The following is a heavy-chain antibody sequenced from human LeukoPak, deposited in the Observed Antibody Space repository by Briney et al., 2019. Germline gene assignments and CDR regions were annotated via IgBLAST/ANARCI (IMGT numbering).Heavy chain of an antibody. CDR1: GYTFTSCD. CDR3: TRGSSGRRDN. Sequence: ASVTVSCKASGYTFTSCDINWVRQATGQGLEWMGWMNPNSGNTGYGQSFQGRITMTRDISIGTAYMELSNLTSEDTAIYYCTRGSSGRRDNWGQGTLVTVSS. V-gene: IGHV1-8*01. D-gene: IGHD6-19*01. J-gene: IGHJ4*02. CDR2: MNPNSGNT.